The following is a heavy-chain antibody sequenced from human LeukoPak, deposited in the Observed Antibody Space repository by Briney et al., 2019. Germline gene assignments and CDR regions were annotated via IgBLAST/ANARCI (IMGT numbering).Heavy chain of an antibody. Sequence: GASVKVSCKASGGTFSSYAISWVRQAPGQGLEWMGGIIPIFGTANYAQKFQGRVTITADESTSTAYMGLSSLRSEDTAVYYCAREWGHDSSGYYYAYWGQGTLVTVSS. CDR2: IIPIFGTA. CDR1: GGTFSSYA. V-gene: IGHV1-69*13. D-gene: IGHD3-22*01. CDR3: AREWGHDSSGYYYAY. J-gene: IGHJ4*02.